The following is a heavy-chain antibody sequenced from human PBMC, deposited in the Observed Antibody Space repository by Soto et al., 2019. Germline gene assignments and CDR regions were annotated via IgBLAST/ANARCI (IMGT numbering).Heavy chain of an antibody. CDR2: INHSGST. Sequence: SETLSLTCAVYGGSFSGYYWSWIRQPPGKGLEWIGEINHSGSTNYNPSLKSRVTISVDTSKNQFSLKLSSVTAADTAVYYCARGFIVVVVAATHARTCAFDIWGQGTMVTVSS. D-gene: IGHD2-15*01. J-gene: IGHJ3*02. CDR3: ARGFIVVVVAATHARTCAFDI. V-gene: IGHV4-34*01. CDR1: GGSFSGYY.